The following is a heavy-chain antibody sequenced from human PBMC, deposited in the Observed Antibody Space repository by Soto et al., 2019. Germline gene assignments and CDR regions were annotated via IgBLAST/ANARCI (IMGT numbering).Heavy chain of an antibody. Sequence: QVHLVQSGAEVKKPGASVKVSCKASGYTFSSNDINWVRQATGQGLEWMGWMNPNSGNTGYAQKFQGRVTMTRNTSVSTAYMELSSLRSEDTAGYYCERGPVRRGSSRSAGFDPWGQGTLVTVSS. CDR2: MNPNSGNT. CDR1: GYTFSSND. J-gene: IGHJ5*02. CDR3: ERGPVRRGSSRSAGFDP. D-gene: IGHD6-13*01. V-gene: IGHV1-8*01.